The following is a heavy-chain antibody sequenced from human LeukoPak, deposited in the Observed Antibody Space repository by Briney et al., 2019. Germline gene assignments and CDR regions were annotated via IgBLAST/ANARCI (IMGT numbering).Heavy chain of an antibody. CDR1: GFTFDDYA. J-gene: IGHJ4*02. Sequence: GGPLRLSCAASGFTFDDYAMHWVRQAPGKGLEWVSGISWNSGSIGYADSVKGRFTISRDNAKNSLYLQMNSLRAEDTALYYCAKEGAYDILTGYPLDYWGQGTLVTVSS. CDR3: AKEGAYDILTGYPLDY. CDR2: ISWNSGSI. D-gene: IGHD3-9*01. V-gene: IGHV3-9*01.